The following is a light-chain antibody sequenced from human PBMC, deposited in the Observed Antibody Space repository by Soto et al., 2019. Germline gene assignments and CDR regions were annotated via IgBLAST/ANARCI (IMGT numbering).Light chain of an antibody. V-gene: IGKV3-20*01. CDR2: GAS. J-gene: IGKJ2*01. CDR3: QQYGSTPYT. CDR1: QSVSNNY. Sequence: EVVMTQSPGTLSLSPGERATLSCRASQSVSNNYLAWYQQRPGHAPRLLIYGASKRATGIPDKFSGSGSVTDFTLSVTSLEPEDVAVYYCQQYGSTPYTFGQGTKLEIE.